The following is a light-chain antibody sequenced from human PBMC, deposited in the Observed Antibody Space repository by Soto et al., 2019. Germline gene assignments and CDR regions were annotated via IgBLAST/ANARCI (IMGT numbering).Light chain of an antibody. V-gene: IGKV3-15*01. Sequence: EIVMTQSPATLFVSQGERATLSCRASQSVSSNLAWYQQKPGQAPRLLIYGASTRATGIPARFSGSGSGTEFTLTISGLQSEDFAVYYCQQYNNWPVTFGQGTKV. CDR3: QQYNNWPVT. J-gene: IGKJ1*01. CDR2: GAS. CDR1: QSVSSN.